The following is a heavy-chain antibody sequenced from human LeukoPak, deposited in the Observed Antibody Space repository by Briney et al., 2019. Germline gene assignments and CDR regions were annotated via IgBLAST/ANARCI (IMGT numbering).Heavy chain of an antibody. V-gene: IGHV1-2*02. D-gene: IGHD5-12*01. CDR3: ARPPIMATYFDY. J-gene: IGHJ4*02. CDR1: GYTFTGYY. Sequence: ASVKVSCKASGYTFTGYYMHWVRQAPGQGLEWMGWINPNSGGTNYAQKFQGRVTMTRDTSISTAYMELSRLRSDDTAVYYCARPPIMATYFDYWGQGTLVTVSS. CDR2: INPNSGGT.